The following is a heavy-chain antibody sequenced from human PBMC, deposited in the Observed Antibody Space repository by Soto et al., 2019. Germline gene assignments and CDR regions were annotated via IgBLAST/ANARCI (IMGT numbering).Heavy chain of an antibody. CDR1: GFTFRRFG. V-gene: IGHV3-30*18. Sequence: QVQLVESGGGVVQPGRSLRLSCAASGFTFRRFGMHWVRQAPGKGLEWVAVVSYDGSNKFYADSVKGRFTISRDNSKNTLSLQINTLRAEDTAVYYCAKEGLTTAIYFDLWGQGTLVTVST. D-gene: IGHD5-18*01. CDR3: AKEGLTTAIYFDL. CDR2: VSYDGSNK. J-gene: IGHJ4*02.